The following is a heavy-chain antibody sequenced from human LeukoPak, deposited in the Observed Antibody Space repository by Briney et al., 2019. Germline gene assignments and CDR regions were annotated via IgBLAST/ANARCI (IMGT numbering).Heavy chain of an antibody. Sequence: PSETLSLTCAVSGGSISSYYWSWIRQPPGKGLEWIGRIYTSGSTNYNPSLKSRVTISVDKSKNQFSLKLSSVTAADTAWYYCAGYPSSGWPNYYYYYMDVWGKGTTVTVSS. CDR1: GGSISSYY. V-gene: IGHV4-59*10. CDR3: AGYPSSGWPNYYYYYMDV. J-gene: IGHJ6*03. D-gene: IGHD6-19*01. CDR2: IYTSGST.